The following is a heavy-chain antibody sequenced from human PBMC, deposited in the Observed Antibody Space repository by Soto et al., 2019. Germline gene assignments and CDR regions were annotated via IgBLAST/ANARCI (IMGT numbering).Heavy chain of an antibody. CDR1: GGTFSSYA. J-gene: IGHJ6*02. V-gene: IGHV1-69*13. D-gene: IGHD3-22*01. CDR2: IIPIFGTA. CDR3: ARDWEYYYDRSGDTPYYYGMDF. Sequence: SVKVSCKASGGTFSSYAISWVRQAPGQGLEWMGGIIPIFGTANYAQKFQGRVTITADESTSTAYMELSSLRSEDTAVYYCARDWEYYYDRSGDTPYYYGMDFRGQGSSVTGSS.